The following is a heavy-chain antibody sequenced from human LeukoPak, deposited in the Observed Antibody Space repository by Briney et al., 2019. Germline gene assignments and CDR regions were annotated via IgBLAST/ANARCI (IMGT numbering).Heavy chain of an antibody. D-gene: IGHD4/OR15-4a*01. CDR3: ARDGDYGYDYYYYMDV. J-gene: IGHJ6*03. CDR1: GFTFSSYS. CDR2: ISSSSSYI. V-gene: IGHV3-21*01. Sequence: GGSLRLSCAASGFTFSSYSMNWVRQAPGKGLEWVSSISSSSSYIYYADSVKGRFTISRDNAKNSLYLQMNSLRAEDTAVYYCARDGDYGYDYYYYMDVWGKGTTVTVSS.